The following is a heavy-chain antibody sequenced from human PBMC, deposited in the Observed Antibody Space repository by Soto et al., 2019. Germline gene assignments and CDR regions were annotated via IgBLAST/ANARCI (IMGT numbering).Heavy chain of an antibody. J-gene: IGHJ4*02. D-gene: IGHD4-17*01. CDR3: ARGFYGDPPALDY. V-gene: IGHV3-74*01. Sequence: EVQLVESGGGLVQPGGSLRLSCAASGFTVSSYYMHWFRQAPGKGLVWISRIKTDGSFSSYADSVKGRFTISRDNARNTLFLQMNSLSDDDTAVYYCARGFYGDPPALDYWCQGTLVSVSS. CDR1: GFTVSSYY. CDR2: IKTDGSFS.